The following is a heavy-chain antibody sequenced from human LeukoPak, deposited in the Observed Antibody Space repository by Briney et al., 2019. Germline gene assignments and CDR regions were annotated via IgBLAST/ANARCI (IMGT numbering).Heavy chain of an antibody. J-gene: IGHJ6*02. CDR3: ARRGENFYSHGLGV. V-gene: IGHV4-59*08. CDR2: VFHNGYT. D-gene: IGHD7-27*01. CDR1: GGSISSYY. Sequence: SETLSLTCTLSGGSISSYYWSWLRQPPGTTLEWIGYVFHNGYTEYNPSLQSRATISVDTSTNQFSLRLTSVTAADTAVYFCARRGENFYSHGLGVWGQGTTVTVSS.